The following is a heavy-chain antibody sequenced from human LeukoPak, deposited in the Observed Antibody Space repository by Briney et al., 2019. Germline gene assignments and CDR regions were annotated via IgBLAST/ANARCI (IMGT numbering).Heavy chain of an antibody. J-gene: IGHJ4*02. V-gene: IGHV1-46*01. Sequence: ASVKVSCKASGYTFTGYYMHWVRQAPGQGLEWMGMIYPRDGSTSYAQKFQGRVTVTTDTSTSTVHMELSGLRSEDTAVNYCARGQEGFDYWGQRTLFTVSS. CDR1: GYTFTGYY. CDR2: IYPRDGST. CDR3: ARGQEGFDY.